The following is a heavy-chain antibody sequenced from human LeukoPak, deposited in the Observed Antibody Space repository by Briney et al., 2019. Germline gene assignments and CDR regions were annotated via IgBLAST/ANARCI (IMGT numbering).Heavy chain of an antibody. V-gene: IGHV4-38-2*02. Sequence: SETLSLTCTVSGYSISSGFYWCWIRQSPGKGLELIGSMHHSGNAYYNPSLKSRVTISTDTSTNQFSLKLSSVTATDTAVYYCARMSYDSSPLLDYWGQGTLVTVSS. CDR2: MHHSGNA. CDR1: GYSISSGFY. D-gene: IGHD3-22*01. CDR3: ARMSYDSSPLLDY. J-gene: IGHJ4*02.